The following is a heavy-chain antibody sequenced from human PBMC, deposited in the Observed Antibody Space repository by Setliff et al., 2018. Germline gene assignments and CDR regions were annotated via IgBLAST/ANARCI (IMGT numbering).Heavy chain of an antibody. CDR2: ITGSGAGT. V-gene: IGHV3-23*01. Sequence: HPGGSLRLSCVASGFTFSGYAMNWVRQAPGKGLEWVSGITGSGAGTYYADSVEGRFTISRDNSDNTLYLEMISPRAEDTAVCYCAKGGGGNYDSSAIGYYYYYYYMDVWGKGTTVTVSS. J-gene: IGHJ6*03. CDR1: GFTFSGYA. CDR3: AKGGGGNYDSSAIGYYYYYYYMDV. D-gene: IGHD3-22*01.